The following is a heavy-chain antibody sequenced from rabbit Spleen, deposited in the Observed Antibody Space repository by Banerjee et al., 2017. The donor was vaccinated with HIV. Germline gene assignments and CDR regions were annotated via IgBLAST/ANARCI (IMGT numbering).Heavy chain of an antibody. Sequence: QSLEESGGDLVKPGASLTLTCTASGFSFSSSYWICWVRQAPGKGLELIGCIYTGSGSTYYASWAKGRFTISKTSSTTVTLQMTSLTDADTATYFCARGSGGYSVIGLDLWGPGTLVTVS. J-gene: IGHJ6*01. CDR1: GFSFSSSYW. CDR2: IYTGSGST. V-gene: IGHV1S40*01. CDR3: ARGSGGYSVIGLDL. D-gene: IGHD1-1*01.